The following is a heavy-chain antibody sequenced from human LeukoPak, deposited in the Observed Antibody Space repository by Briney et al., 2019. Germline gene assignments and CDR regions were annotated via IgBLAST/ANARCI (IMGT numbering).Heavy chain of an antibody. D-gene: IGHD3-16*01. CDR2: IYYSGST. CDR3: AIKDFGDAFDI. CDR1: GGSISSGDYF. J-gene: IGHJ3*02. V-gene: IGHV4-30-4*08. Sequence: SETLSLTCTVSGGSISSGDYFWSWIRQPPGKGLEWIGYIYYSGSTYYNPSLKSRVTISVDTSKNQFSLKLSSVTAADTAVYYCAIKDFGDAFDIWGQGTMVTVSS.